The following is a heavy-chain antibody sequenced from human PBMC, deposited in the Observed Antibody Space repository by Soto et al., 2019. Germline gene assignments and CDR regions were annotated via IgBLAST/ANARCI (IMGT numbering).Heavy chain of an antibody. CDR2: ISWNSGSI. D-gene: IGHD3-10*01. J-gene: IGHJ6*03. V-gene: IGHV3-9*01. CDR3: AKSLEAGSYYHEVRYYYYYMDV. CDR1: GFTFDDYA. Sequence: GGSLRLSCAASGFTFDDYAMHWVRHAPGKGLEWVSGISWNSGSIGYADSVKGRFTISRDNAKNSLYLQMNSLRAEDTALYYCAKSLEAGSYYHEVRYYYYYMDVWGKGTTVTVSS.